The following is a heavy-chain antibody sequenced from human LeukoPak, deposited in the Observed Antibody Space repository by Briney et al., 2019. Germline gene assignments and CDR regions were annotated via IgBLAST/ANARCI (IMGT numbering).Heavy chain of an antibody. V-gene: IGHV3-48*04. Sequence: GGSLRLSCAASGFTFSGSSMNWVRQAPGKGLEWVSYISSSGSTIYQADSVKGRFTISRDNAKNSLYLQMNSLRAEDTAVYYCVRDDDRPDNGLDYWGQGTLVTVSS. J-gene: IGHJ4*02. CDR1: GFTFSGSS. D-gene: IGHD3-22*01. CDR2: ISSSGSTI. CDR3: VRDDDRPDNGLDY.